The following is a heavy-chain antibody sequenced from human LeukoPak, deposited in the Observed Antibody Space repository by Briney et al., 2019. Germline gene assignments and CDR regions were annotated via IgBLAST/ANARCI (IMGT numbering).Heavy chain of an antibody. CDR3: ARDPDSSSWYYYFDY. Sequence: GGALRLSCAASGFTFSSYWMSWVRQAPGKGLEWVAHIKQDGSEKYYVDSVKGRFTISRDNAKNSLYVQMNSLRAEDTAVYYFARDPDSSSWYYYFDYWGQGTLVTVSS. V-gene: IGHV3-7*01. CDR1: GFTFSSYW. D-gene: IGHD6-13*01. J-gene: IGHJ4*02. CDR2: IKQDGSEK.